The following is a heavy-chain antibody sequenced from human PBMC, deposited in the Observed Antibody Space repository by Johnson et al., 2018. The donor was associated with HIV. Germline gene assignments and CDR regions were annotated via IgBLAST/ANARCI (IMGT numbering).Heavy chain of an antibody. D-gene: IGHD5-18*01. CDR3: ARDKGPEAAMVGDAFDI. V-gene: IGHV3-7*01. Sequence: VQLVESGGGLVQPGGSLRLSCGASGFIFSSYWMNWVRQAPGKGLEWVANINQDGSEKHYVDSVTCRFTISRDNAQNSLYLPMNSLRAEDTAVYYCARDKGPEAAMVGDAFDIWGQGTMVTVSS. CDR2: INQDGSEK. J-gene: IGHJ3*02. CDR1: GFIFSSYW.